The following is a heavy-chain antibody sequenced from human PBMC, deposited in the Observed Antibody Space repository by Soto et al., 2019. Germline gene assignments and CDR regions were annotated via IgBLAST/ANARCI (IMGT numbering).Heavy chain of an antibody. J-gene: IGHJ2*01. Sequence: PSETLSLTCTVSGGSISSGGYYWSWIRQHPGKGLEWIGHIYYSGITYYNPSLKSRVTISVDTSKNQFSLKLSSVTAADTAVYYCAIKKPDYGGNPFYWYFDLWGRGTLVTVS. CDR2: IYYSGIT. V-gene: IGHV4-31*03. CDR3: AIKKPDYGGNPFYWYFDL. D-gene: IGHD4-17*01. CDR1: GGSISSGGYY.